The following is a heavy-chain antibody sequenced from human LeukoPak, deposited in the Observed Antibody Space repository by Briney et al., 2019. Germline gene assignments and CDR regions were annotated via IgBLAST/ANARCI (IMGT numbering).Heavy chain of an antibody. CDR3: ARRYYDSSGYPFDY. CDR1: GYTFTGYY. CDR2: INPNSGGT. V-gene: IGHV1-2*02. J-gene: IGHJ4*02. D-gene: IGHD3-22*01. Sequence: ASVKVSCKASGYTFTGYYMHWVRQAPGQGLEWMEWINPNSGGTNYAQKFQGRVTMTRDTSISTAYMELSRLRSDDTAVYYCARRYYDSSGYPFDYWGQGTLVTVSS.